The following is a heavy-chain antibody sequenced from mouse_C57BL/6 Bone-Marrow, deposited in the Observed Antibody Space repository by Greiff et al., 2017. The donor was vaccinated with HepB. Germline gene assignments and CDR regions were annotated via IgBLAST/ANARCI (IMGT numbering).Heavy chain of an antibody. D-gene: IGHD4-1*01. CDR1: EYEFPSHD. V-gene: IGHV5-2*03. CDR2: INSDGGST. CDR3: AGRGWDDAMDY. J-gene: IGHJ4*01. Sequence: DVMLVESGGGLVQPGESLKLSCESNEYEFPSHDMSWVRKTPEKRLELVAAINSDGGSTYYPDTMERRFIISRDNTKKTLYLQMSSLRSEDTALYYCAGRGWDDAMDYWGQGTSVTVSS.